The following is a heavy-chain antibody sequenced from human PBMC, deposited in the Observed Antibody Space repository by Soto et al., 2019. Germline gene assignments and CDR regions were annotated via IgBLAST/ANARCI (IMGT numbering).Heavy chain of an antibody. D-gene: IGHD4-17*01. V-gene: IGHV3-33*01. CDR3: ARPYYDYGDYVDAFDI. CDR2: IWYDGSNK. Sequence: QVQLVESGGGVVQPGRSLRLSCAASGFTFSSYGMHWVRQAPGKGLEWVAVIWYDGSNKYYADSVKGRFTISRDNSKNPLYLQMNSLRAEDTAVYYCARPYYDYGDYVDAFDIWGQGTMVTVSS. CDR1: GFTFSSYG. J-gene: IGHJ3*02.